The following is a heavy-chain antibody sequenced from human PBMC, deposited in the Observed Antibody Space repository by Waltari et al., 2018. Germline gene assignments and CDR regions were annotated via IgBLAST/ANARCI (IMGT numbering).Heavy chain of an antibody. D-gene: IGHD3-10*01. CDR3: VVGRINMVH. Sequence: EVQVVESGGGLVEVGGSLRLSCAASGFTFINYWMTWVRQAPGKGLEWVANIKKDGSEKYYVYYVKGQFTISRDNAKHSLYLQMNSLRAEDTAVYYCVVGRINMVHWGQGTLLSVSS. V-gene: IGHV3-7*01. J-gene: IGHJ4*02. CDR2: IKKDGSEK. CDR1: GFTFINYW.